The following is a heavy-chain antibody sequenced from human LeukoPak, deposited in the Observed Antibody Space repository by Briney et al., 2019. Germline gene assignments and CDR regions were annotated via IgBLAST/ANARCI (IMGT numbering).Heavy chain of an antibody. CDR2: ISAYNGNT. J-gene: IGHJ4*02. CDR1: GYTFTSYG. CDR3: ARDPDCSSTSCQDIFDY. V-gene: IGHV1-18*01. Sequence: GASVKVSCKASGYTFTSYGISWVRQAPGQGLEWMGWISAYNGNTNYAQKLQGRVTMTTDTSTSTAYMELRSLRSDDTAVYYCARDPDCSSTSCQDIFDYWGQGTLVTVSS. D-gene: IGHD2-2*01.